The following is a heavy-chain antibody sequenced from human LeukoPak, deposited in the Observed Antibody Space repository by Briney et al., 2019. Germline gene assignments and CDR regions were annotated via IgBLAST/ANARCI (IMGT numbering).Heavy chain of an antibody. Sequence: PSETLSLTCTVSGGSISSYYWSWIRQPPGKGLEWIGYIYYSGSTNYNPSLKSRVTISVDTSKNQFSLKLSSVIAADTAVYYCAISEDDSSGYYSDYWGQGTLVTVSS. D-gene: IGHD3-22*01. J-gene: IGHJ4*02. V-gene: IGHV4-59*08. CDR2: IYYSGST. CDR1: GGSISSYY. CDR3: AISEDDSSGYYSDY.